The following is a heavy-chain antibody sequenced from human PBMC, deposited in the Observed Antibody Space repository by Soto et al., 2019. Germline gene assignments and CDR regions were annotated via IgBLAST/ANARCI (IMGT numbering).Heavy chain of an antibody. CDR3: AKGTMIVVVISDGAFDI. D-gene: IGHD3-22*01. CDR1: GFTFSSYA. Sequence: SGGSLRLSCAASGFTFSSYAMSWVRQAPGKGLEWVSAISGSGGSTYYADSVKGRFTISRDNSKSTLYLQMNSLRAEDTAVYYCAKGTMIVVVISDGAFDIWGQGTMVTVSS. V-gene: IGHV3-23*01. CDR2: ISGSGGST. J-gene: IGHJ3*02.